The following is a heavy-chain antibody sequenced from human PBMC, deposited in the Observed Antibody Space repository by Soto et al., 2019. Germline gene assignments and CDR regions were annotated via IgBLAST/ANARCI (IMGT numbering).Heavy chain of an antibody. CDR2: IYYSGSS. D-gene: IGHD4-17*01. CDR1: GGSITSSNYY. V-gene: IGHV4-39*01. J-gene: IGHJ4*02. Sequence: QLQLQESGPGLVKPSETLSLTCTVSGGSITSSNYYWAWIRQPPGKGLEWIGSIYYSGSSYYNPSLRIRITISVDTSKNQFSLKLSSVTAADTAVYYCARPPSYGGPFDYWGQGTLVTVTS. CDR3: ARPPSYGGPFDY.